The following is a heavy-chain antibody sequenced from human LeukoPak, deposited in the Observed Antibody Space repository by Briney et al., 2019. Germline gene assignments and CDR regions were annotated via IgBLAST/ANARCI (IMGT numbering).Heavy chain of an antibody. V-gene: IGHV3-30*14. J-gene: IGHJ6*02. D-gene: IGHD3-22*01. CDR2: ISYDGSNK. CDR1: GFTFSSYA. Sequence: GGSLRLSCAASGFTFSSYAMHWVRQAPGKGLEWVAVISYDGSNKYYADSVKGRFTISRDNSKNTLYLQMNSLRAEDTAVYYCARDNYYDSSGYYWAYYYYGMDVWGQGTTVTVSS. CDR3: ARDNYYDSSGYYWAYYYYGMDV.